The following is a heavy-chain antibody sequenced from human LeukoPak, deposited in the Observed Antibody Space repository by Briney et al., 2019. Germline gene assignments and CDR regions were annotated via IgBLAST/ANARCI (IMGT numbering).Heavy chain of an antibody. V-gene: IGHV1-18*01. Sequence: ASVKVSCKASGYTFTSYGISWVRQAPGQGLEWMGWISAYNGYTNYAQNFQGRVTMTTDTSTSTAYMELRSLRSDDTAVYYCARDSSGYYYGYWGQGTLVTVSS. CDR3: ARDSSGYYYGY. J-gene: IGHJ4*02. CDR1: GYTFTSYG. D-gene: IGHD3-22*01. CDR2: ISAYNGYT.